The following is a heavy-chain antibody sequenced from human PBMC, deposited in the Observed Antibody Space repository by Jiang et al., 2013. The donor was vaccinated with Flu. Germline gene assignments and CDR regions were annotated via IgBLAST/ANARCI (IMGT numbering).Heavy chain of an antibody. Sequence: VQLVESGGGVVQPGRSLRLSCGASGFIFSSYSMHWVRQAPGKGLEWVAAIWGHGNEKFYGDTVKGRSTISRDNSKNTLYLQVNSLKVEDTAVYYCAVDFGDFKIDYFGQGTLVTVSS. V-gene: IGHV3-33*01. CDR1: GFIFSSYS. D-gene: IGHD4-17*01. CDR2: IWGHGNEK. J-gene: IGHJ4*02. CDR3: AVDFGDFKIDY.